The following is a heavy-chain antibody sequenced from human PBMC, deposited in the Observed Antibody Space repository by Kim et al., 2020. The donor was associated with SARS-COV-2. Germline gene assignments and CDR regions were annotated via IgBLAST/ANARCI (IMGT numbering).Heavy chain of an antibody. CDR3: ARARCSSTSCYLFDY. V-gene: IGHV3-21*01. J-gene: IGHJ4*02. Sequence: DSVKGRFTISRDNAKNSLYLQMNSLRAEDTAVYYCARARCSSTSCYLFDYWGQGTLVTVSS. D-gene: IGHD2-2*01.